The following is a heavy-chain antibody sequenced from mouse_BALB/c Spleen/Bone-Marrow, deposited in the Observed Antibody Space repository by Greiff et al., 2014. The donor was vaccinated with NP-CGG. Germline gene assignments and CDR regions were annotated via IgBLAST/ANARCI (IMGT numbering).Heavy chain of an antibody. V-gene: IGHV5-15*02. CDR1: GFTFSDYG. CDR2: ISNLAYSI. J-gene: IGHJ1*01. CDR3: ARDYHGSSYWYFDV. D-gene: IGHD1-1*01. Sequence: EVQVVESGGGLVQPGGSRKLSCAASGFTFSDYGMAWVRQAPGKGPEWVAFISNLAYSIYYADTVTGRFTISRENAKNTLYLEMSSLRSEDTAMYYCARDYHGSSYWYFDVWGAGTTVTVSS.